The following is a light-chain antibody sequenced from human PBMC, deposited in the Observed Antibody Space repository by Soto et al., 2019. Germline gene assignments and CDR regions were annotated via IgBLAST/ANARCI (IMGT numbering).Light chain of an antibody. CDR2: DAS. Sequence: DIQMTQSPSSLYASVGDRVTITCRASQGIRKDLAWYQQKSGKAPKRLIYDASSLQSGVPSRFSGSGSGTEFTLTISSLQPEDVATYYCLQHNTYPWTFGQGTKVEIK. CDR1: QGIRKD. V-gene: IGKV1-17*01. J-gene: IGKJ1*01. CDR3: LQHNTYPWT.